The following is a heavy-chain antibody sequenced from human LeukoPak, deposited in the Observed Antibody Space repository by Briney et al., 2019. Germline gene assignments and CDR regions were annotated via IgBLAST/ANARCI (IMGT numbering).Heavy chain of an antibody. Sequence: PGGSLRLSCAASGFTFSSYAMSWVRQAPGKGLEWVSYISSTSDTIYYVDSVKGRFTISRDNAKNSLYLQMNSLRVDDTAVYYCTRELASWGQGTLVTVSS. V-gene: IGHV3-48*01. CDR2: ISSTSDTI. CDR1: GFTFSSYA. J-gene: IGHJ5*02. CDR3: TRELAS.